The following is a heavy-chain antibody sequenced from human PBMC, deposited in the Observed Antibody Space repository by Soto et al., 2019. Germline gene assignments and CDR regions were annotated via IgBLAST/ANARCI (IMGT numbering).Heavy chain of an antibody. CDR2: ITHDGNKE. J-gene: IGHJ3*02. D-gene: IGHD3-10*01. CDR1: GFTFRSFG. CDR3: AKDMGPSPRPPDSLDI. Sequence: QMQLAESGGNVVQPGRSLRLSCVASGFTFRSFGMHWVRQAPGKGLEWVATITHDGNKEYYADSVKGRFTVSRDNSRDKIYLEMNSVRADDTAVYYCAKDMGPSPRPPDSLDIWGQGTVVTVSS. V-gene: IGHV3-30*18.